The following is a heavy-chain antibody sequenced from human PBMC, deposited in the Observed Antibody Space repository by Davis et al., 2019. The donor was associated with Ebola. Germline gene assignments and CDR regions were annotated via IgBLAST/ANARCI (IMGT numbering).Heavy chain of an antibody. CDR1: GFTFSSYA. Sequence: GESLKISCAASGFTFSSYAMSWVRQAPGKGLEWVSAISGSGGSTYYADSVKGRFTISRDNSKNTLYLQMNSLRAEDTAVYYCAKDTTWYFDLWGRGTLVTVSS. CDR2: ISGSGGST. J-gene: IGHJ2*01. CDR3: AKDTTWYFDL. D-gene: IGHD1-1*01. V-gene: IGHV3-23*01.